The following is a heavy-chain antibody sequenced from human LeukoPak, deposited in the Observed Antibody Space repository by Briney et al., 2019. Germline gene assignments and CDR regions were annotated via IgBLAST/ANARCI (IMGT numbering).Heavy chain of an antibody. J-gene: IGHJ4*02. V-gene: IGHV3-66*01. D-gene: IGHD6-13*01. Sequence: SGGSLRLSCAASGFTFSSYWMHWVRQAPGKGLVWVSVIYSGGSTYHADSVKGRFTISRDNSKNTVYLQMNSLRAEDTAVYYCARGPDSSNWYEPVDYWGQGTLVTVSS. CDR2: IYSGGST. CDR1: GFTFSSYW. CDR3: ARGPDSSNWYEPVDY.